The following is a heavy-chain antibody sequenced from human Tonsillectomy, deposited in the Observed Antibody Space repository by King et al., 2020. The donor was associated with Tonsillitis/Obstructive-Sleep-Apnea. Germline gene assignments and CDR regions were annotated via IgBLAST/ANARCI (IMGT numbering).Heavy chain of an antibody. V-gene: IGHV2-5*02. CDR1: GFSLSTAGVG. CDR2: IYWDDDK. CDR3: AHTMTTITDFDH. D-gene: IGHD4-11*01. Sequence: ITLKESGPTLVKPTQTLTLTCTFSGFSLSTAGVGVGWIRQPPGEALEWLALIYWDDDKRYSPSLKSRLTITKDTSKNQVVLTMINMDPVDTATYYCAHTMTTITDFDHWGQGTLVTVSS. J-gene: IGHJ4*02.